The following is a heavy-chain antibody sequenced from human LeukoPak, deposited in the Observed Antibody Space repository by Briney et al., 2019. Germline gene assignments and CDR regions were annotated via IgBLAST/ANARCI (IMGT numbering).Heavy chain of an antibody. CDR1: GYTFTGYY. D-gene: IGHD3-16*01. CDR3: ARDLLGELFGYYYYYGMDV. V-gene: IGHV1-2*04. CDR2: INPNNGGT. Sequence: ASVKVSCKASGYTFTGYYIHWVRQAPGQGLEWMGWINPNNGGTNYVQKFQGWVTMTRDTSISTAYMELSRLRSDDTAVYYCARDLLGELFGYYYYYGMDVWGQGTTVTVSS. J-gene: IGHJ6*02.